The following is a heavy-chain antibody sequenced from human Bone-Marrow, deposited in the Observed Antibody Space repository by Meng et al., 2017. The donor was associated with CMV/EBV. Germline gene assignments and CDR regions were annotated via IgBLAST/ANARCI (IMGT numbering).Heavy chain of an antibody. CDR1: GYTFTSYY. J-gene: IGHJ6*02. CDR2: INPSGGST. D-gene: IGHD6-13*01. Sequence: ASVKVSCKASGYTFTSYYMHWVRQAPGQGLEWMGIINPSGGSTSYAQKFQGRVTMTRDTSTSTVYMELSSLRSEDTAVYYCARDVRSSSWTHRYYYYGMDVWGQGHTVHVYS. V-gene: IGHV1-46*01. CDR3: ARDVRSSSWTHRYYYYGMDV.